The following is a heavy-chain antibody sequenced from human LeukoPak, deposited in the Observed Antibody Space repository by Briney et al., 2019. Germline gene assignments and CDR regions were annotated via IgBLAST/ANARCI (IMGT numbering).Heavy chain of an antibody. D-gene: IGHD2-2*01. J-gene: IGHJ4*02. CDR3: ARENCSSTSCWGGYFDY. V-gene: IGHV3-53*04. CDR2: IYSGGST. CDR1: GFTVSSNY. Sequence: PGGSLRLSCAASGFTVSSNYMSWVRQAPGKGLEWVSVIYSGGSTYYADSVKGRFTISRHNSKNTLYLQMNSLRAEDTAVYYCARENCSSTSCWGGYFDYWGQGTLVTVSS.